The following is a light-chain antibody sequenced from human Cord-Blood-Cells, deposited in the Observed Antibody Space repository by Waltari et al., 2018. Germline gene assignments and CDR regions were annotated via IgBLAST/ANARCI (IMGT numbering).Light chain of an antibody. Sequence: IQMTPSPSSLSASVVDRVTITCRASQSISSYLNWYQQKPGKAPKLLIYAASSLQSGVPSRFSGSGSGTDFTLTISSLQPEDFATYYCQQSYSTPWTFGQGTKVEIK. CDR1: QSISSY. CDR2: AAS. J-gene: IGKJ1*01. CDR3: QQSYSTPWT. V-gene: IGKV1-39*01.